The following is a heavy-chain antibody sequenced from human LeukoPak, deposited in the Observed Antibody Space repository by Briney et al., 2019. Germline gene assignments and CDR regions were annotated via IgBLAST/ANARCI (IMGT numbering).Heavy chain of an antibody. CDR2: IYYSGST. Sequence: SETLSLTCTVSGVSISSGGYYWSWIRQHPGNGLEWIGYIYYSGSTYYNPSLKSRVTISVDTSKNQFSLKLSSVTAADTAVYYCARDIYDILTGYYAFDIWGQGTMVTVSS. CDR1: GVSISSGGYY. CDR3: ARDIYDILTGYYAFDI. D-gene: IGHD3-9*01. J-gene: IGHJ3*02. V-gene: IGHV4-31*03.